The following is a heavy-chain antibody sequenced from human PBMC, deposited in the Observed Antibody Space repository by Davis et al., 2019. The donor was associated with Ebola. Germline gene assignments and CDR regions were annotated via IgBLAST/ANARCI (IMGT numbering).Heavy chain of an antibody. CDR2: ISSSSSTI. CDR3: AKDRGGVGGVGYVLDV. J-gene: IGHJ6*02. D-gene: IGHD2-8*02. Sequence: GGSLRLSCAASGFTFSSYSMNWVRQAPGKGLEWVSYISSSSSTIYYADSVKGRFTISRDNAKNSLYLQMNSLRTEDTAVYYCAKDRGGVGGVGYVLDVWGQGTTVTVSS. V-gene: IGHV3-48*01. CDR1: GFTFSSYS.